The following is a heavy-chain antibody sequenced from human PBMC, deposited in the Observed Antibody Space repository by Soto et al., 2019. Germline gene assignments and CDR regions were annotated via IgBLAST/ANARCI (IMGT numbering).Heavy chain of an antibody. Sequence: GGSLRLSCAASGFIFNTYSMNWVRQAPGKGLEWVSYISGSSQTIFYADSVRGRFTISRDNANNSTYLQMVSLRDEDTAVYYCARTLSWRRGPFDSWGQGTLVTVSS. D-gene: IGHD2-15*01. CDR1: GFIFNTYS. CDR2: ISGSSQTI. V-gene: IGHV3-48*02. J-gene: IGHJ4*02. CDR3: ARTLSWRRGPFDS.